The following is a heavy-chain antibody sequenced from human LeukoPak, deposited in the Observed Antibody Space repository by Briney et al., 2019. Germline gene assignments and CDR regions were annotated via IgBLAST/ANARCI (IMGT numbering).Heavy chain of an antibody. CDR3: ARGKTFIRVTTD. Sequence: GRSLRLSCAASGFTFSNYAMSWVRQTPDRVLEWVASISYDGKKDFYADSVKGRFTISRDNSKNTLYLQMNSLRAEDTAAYYCARGKTFIRVTTDWGQGTLVTVSS. CDR2: ISYDGKKD. J-gene: IGHJ4*02. CDR1: GFTFSNYA. V-gene: IGHV3-30*04. D-gene: IGHD4-11*01.